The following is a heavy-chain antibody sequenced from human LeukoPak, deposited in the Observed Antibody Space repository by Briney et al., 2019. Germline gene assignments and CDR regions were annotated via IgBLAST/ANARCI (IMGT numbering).Heavy chain of an antibody. J-gene: IGHJ4*02. V-gene: IGHV3-49*04. CDR2: IRSKAYGGTT. D-gene: IGHD3-10*01. CDR3: TRTSMVRGVIDY. Sequence: GGSLRLSCTASGFTFGDYAMSWVRQAPGKGLEWVGFIRSKAYGGTTEYAASVKGRFTISRDDSKSIAYLQMNSLKTEDTAVYHCTRTSMVRGVIDYWGQGTLVTVSS. CDR1: GFTFGDYA.